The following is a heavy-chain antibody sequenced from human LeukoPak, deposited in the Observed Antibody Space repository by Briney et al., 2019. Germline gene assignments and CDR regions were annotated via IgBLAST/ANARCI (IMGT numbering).Heavy chain of an antibody. V-gene: IGHV4-4*07. CDR1: GGSISSYY. CDR2: IYTSGST. Sequence: PSETLSLTCTVSGGSISSYYWSWIRQPAGKGLEWIGRIYTSGSTNYNPSLRSRVTMSVDTSKNQFSLKLSSVTAADTAVYYCAREWFGGLSPYMDVWGKGTTVTVSS. J-gene: IGHJ6*03. CDR3: AREWFGGLSPYMDV. D-gene: IGHD3-10*01.